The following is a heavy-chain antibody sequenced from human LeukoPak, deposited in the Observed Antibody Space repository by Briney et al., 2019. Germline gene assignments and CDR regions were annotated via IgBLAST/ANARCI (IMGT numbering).Heavy chain of an antibody. J-gene: IGHJ2*01. CDR1: GGSIASSGYS. D-gene: IGHD6-19*01. CDR2: IYYSGST. Sequence: SETLSLTCTVSGGSIASSGYSWNWIRQPPGKGLEWIGYIYYSGSTNYNPSLKSRVTISVDTSKNQFSLKLSSVTAADTAVYYCARRAVAGLWYFDLWGRGTLVTVSS. CDR3: ARRAVAGLWYFDL. V-gene: IGHV4-61*05.